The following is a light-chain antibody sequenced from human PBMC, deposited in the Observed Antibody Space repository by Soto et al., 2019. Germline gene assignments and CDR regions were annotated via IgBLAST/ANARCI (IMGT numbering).Light chain of an antibody. J-gene: IGLJ2*01. CDR1: SSDVGGYNY. V-gene: IGLV2-14*01. CDR3: SSYTSSSTV. CDR2: DVS. Sequence: QSALTQPASVSGSHGQSITISCTGTSSDVGGYNYVSWYQQHPRKAPKLMIYDVSNRPSGVSNRFSGSKSGNTASLTISGLQAEDEADYYCSSYTSSSTVFGGGTNLTVL.